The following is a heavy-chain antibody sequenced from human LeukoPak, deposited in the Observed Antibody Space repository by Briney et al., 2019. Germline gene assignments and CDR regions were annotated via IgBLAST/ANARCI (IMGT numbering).Heavy chain of an antibody. CDR3: AKRGVVIRVILVGFHKEAYYFDS. CDR2: ICGSGGNT. V-gene: IGHV3-23*01. Sequence: GGSLRLSFAVSGITLSNYGMSWVRQAPGKGLEWVSGICGSGGNTYYADSVKGRFTISRDSSKNTLYLHMNSLRAEDTAVYFCAKRGVVIRVILVGFHKEAYYFDSWGQGALVTVSS. J-gene: IGHJ4*02. D-gene: IGHD3-22*01. CDR1: GITLSNYG.